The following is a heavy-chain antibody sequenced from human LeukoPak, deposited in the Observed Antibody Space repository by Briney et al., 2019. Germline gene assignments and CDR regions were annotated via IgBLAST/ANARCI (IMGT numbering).Heavy chain of an antibody. CDR2: IYYLGNT. D-gene: IGHD6-13*01. CDR1: GGSISSSSYY. Sequence: SETLSLTCTVSGGSISSSSYYWDWIRQPPGKGLEWIGSIYYLGNTYHNPSLKSRVTISVDTSKNQFSLKLSPVTAADTALYYCVREAAARSFDYWGQGTPVTVSS. J-gene: IGHJ4*02. CDR3: VREAAARSFDY. V-gene: IGHV4-39*07.